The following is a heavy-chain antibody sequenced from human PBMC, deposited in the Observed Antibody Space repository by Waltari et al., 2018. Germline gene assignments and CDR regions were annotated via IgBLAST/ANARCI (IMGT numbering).Heavy chain of an antibody. V-gene: IGHV3-30*18. D-gene: IGHD3-10*01. CDR1: GFNFKTYG. Sequence: QVQLVESGGGVVQPGKSVRLSCEASGFNFKTYGMHWVRQAPGKGLEWVAVIAYDGRNKFYVDAVKGRFSISRDDSKTTVYLQMNDLRPEDTATYYCAKDGRAWFGSGISHFESWGQGTLVTVSS. CDR2: IAYDGRNK. CDR3: AKDGRAWFGSGISHFES. J-gene: IGHJ4*02.